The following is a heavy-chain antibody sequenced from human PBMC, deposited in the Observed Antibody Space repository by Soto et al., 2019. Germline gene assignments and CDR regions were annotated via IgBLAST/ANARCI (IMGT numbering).Heavy chain of an antibody. Sequence: PGGSLRLSCAASGFNFSNHWMHWVRQRPAEGLVWVSRITSDGKSKAYAESVKGRFAISRDNAKNTLYLQMNGLTAEDTAVYYCARESGDWPLNWFDPWGQGPLVTVSS. CDR2: ITSDGKSK. V-gene: IGHV3-74*01. D-gene: IGHD2-21*02. J-gene: IGHJ5*02. CDR3: ARESGDWPLNWFDP. CDR1: GFNFSNHW.